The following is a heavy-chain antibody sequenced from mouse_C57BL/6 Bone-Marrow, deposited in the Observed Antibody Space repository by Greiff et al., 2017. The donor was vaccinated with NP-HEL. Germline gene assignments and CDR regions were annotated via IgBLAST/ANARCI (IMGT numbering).Heavy chain of an antibody. CDR2: INPGSGGT. D-gene: IGHD1-1*01. CDR3: ARWVLLGDYYAMDY. CDR1: GYAFTNYL. J-gene: IGHJ4*01. Sequence: QVQLKQSGAELVRPGTSVKVSCKASGYAFTNYLIEWVKQRPGQGLEWIGVINPGSGGTNYNEKFKGKATLTADKSSSTAYMQLSSLTSEDSAVYFCARWVLLGDYYAMDYWGQGTSVTVSS. V-gene: IGHV1-54*01.